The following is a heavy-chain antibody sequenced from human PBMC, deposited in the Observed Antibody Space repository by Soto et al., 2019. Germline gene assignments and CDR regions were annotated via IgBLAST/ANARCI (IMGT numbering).Heavy chain of an antibody. CDR3: ARVGDFDWLLQQYYFDY. CDR1: GGSISSYY. D-gene: IGHD3-9*01. J-gene: IGHJ4*02. CDR2: IYYSGST. V-gene: IGHV4-59*01. Sequence: QVQLQESGPGLVKPSETLSLTCTVSGGSISSYYWSWIRQPPGKGLEWIGYIYYSGSTNYNPSLKSRVTISVDTSKNQFSLKLSSVTAADTAVYYCARVGDFDWLLQQYYFDYWGQGTLVTVSS.